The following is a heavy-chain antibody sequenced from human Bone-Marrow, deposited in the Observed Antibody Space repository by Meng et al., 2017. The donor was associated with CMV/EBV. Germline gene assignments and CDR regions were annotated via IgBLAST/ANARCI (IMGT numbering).Heavy chain of an antibody. Sequence: GECLKISCAASGFTFSSYSMNWVRQAPGKGLEWVSYISSSSSTIYYADSVKGRFTISRDNAKNSLYLQMNSLRAEDTAVYYCAKEGASSSSRGYYYYGMDVWGQGTTVTVSS. J-gene: IGHJ6*02. CDR1: GFTFSSYS. CDR2: ISSSSSTI. D-gene: IGHD6-6*01. V-gene: IGHV3-48*04. CDR3: AKEGASSSSRGYYYYGMDV.